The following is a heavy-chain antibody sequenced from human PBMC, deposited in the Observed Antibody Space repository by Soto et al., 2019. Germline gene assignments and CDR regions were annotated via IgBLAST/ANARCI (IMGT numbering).Heavy chain of an antibody. CDR2: ISSSSSYI. V-gene: IGHV3-21*01. CDR1: GFTFSSYS. J-gene: IGHJ2*01. Sequence: GGSLRLSCAASGFTFSSYSINWSRQAPGKGLEWVSSISSSSSYIYYADSVKGRFTISRDNAKNSLYLQMNSLRAEDTAVYYCARALTPPYWCFDLWGRGTLVTVSS. CDR3: ARALTPPYWCFDL.